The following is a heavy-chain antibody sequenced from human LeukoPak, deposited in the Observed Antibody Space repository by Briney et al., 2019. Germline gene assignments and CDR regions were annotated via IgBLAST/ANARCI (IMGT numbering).Heavy chain of an antibody. CDR3: ARERQGLVRGGFDY. Sequence: ASVKVSCKASGYTFTGYYMHWVRQAPGQGLEWMGWINPNSGGTNYAQKFQGRVTMTRDTSISTAYMELSRLRSDDTAVYYCARERQGLVRGGFDYWGQGTLVTVSS. CDR1: GYTFTGYY. V-gene: IGHV1-2*02. J-gene: IGHJ4*02. D-gene: IGHD6-19*01. CDR2: INPNSGGT.